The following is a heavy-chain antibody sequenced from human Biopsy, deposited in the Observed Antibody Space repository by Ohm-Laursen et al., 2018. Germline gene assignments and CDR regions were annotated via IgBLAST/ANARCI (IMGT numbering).Heavy chain of an antibody. D-gene: IGHD3-22*01. CDR1: GDSIFGGGYY. V-gene: IGHV4-31*03. CDR2: IFFSGDT. CDR3: ARAKTQDRSFPDWFFDL. Sequence: TLSLTCIVSGDSIFGGGYYWTWIRQHPEKGLEWLGYIFFSGDTHYNPVLRSRVDISSDMPKNEFYLRLYSVTAADTAVYYCARAKTQDRSFPDWFFDLWGRGTLVTVSS. J-gene: IGHJ2*01.